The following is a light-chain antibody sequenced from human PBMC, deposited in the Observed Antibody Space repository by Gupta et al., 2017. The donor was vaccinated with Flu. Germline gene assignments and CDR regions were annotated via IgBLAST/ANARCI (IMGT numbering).Light chain of an antibody. CDR1: QSVRSNY. J-gene: IGKJ1*01. CDR2: VAS. V-gene: IGKV3-20*01. Sequence: EIVLTQSPGTLSLSPEERATLSCRASQSVRSNYLAWFQQKPGQAPRLLIYVASSRATGIPDRFSGSGSGTDFTLTISRLEPEDFAVYYCQQYGSSPWTFGQGTKVEIK. CDR3: QQYGSSPWT.